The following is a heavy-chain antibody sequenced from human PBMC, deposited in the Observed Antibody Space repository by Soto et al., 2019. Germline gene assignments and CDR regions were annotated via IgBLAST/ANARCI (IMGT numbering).Heavy chain of an antibody. J-gene: IGHJ3*01. V-gene: IGHV3-23*01. CDR3: AKSLVTPSDAFDL. CDR1: GFTFSSYA. CDR2: ISDPGTST. D-gene: IGHD2-21*02. Sequence: HPGGSLRLSCAASGFTFSSYAMSWVRQAPGKGLEWISSISDPGTSTYYANSVKGRFSMSRDNSKNTLFLQMNRLRADDTAVYFCAKSLVTPSDAFDLWGRGTLVTVSS.